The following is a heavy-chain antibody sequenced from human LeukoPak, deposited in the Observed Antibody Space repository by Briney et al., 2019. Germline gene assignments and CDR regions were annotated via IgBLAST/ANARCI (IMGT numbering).Heavy chain of an antibody. D-gene: IGHD2-21*01. Sequence: SETLSLTCTVSGGSISSYYWSWIRQPPGKGLEWIGYIYYSGSTNYNPSLKSRVTISVDTSKNQFSLKLSSVTAADTAVYYCALRRDCFLSFDYWGQGTLVTVSS. CDR1: GGSISSYY. CDR3: ALRRDCFLSFDY. J-gene: IGHJ4*02. CDR2: IYYSGST. V-gene: IGHV4-59*01.